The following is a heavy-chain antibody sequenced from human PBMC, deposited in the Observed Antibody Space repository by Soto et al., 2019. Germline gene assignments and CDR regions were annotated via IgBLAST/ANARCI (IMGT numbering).Heavy chain of an antibody. Sequence: QIQLVQSGAEVRKPGASVRVSCKSSGYPFSSYGITWVRQAPGQGLEWMGWINTHNGKTDYVQRLQGRVTMTTDTSTTTGYMELRSLSSDDTAVYYCAIKYDRLGAFDFWGQGTLVTVSS. J-gene: IGHJ3*01. CDR2: INTHNGKT. CDR1: GYPFSSYG. D-gene: IGHD3-16*01. V-gene: IGHV1-18*01. CDR3: AIKYDRLGAFDF.